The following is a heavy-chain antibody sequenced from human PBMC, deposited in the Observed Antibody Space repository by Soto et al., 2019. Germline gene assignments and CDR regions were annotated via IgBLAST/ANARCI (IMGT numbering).Heavy chain of an antibody. CDR1: GFTFSSYG. J-gene: IGHJ4*02. V-gene: IGHV3-33*01. D-gene: IGHD2-2*01. Sequence: GGSLRLSCAASGFTFSSYGMHWVRQAPGKGLEWVAVIWYDGSNKYYADSVKGRFTISRDNSKNTLYLQMNSLRAEDTAVYYCAGRSPQLLDFDYWGQGTLVTVSS. CDR3: AGRSPQLLDFDY. CDR2: IWYDGSNK.